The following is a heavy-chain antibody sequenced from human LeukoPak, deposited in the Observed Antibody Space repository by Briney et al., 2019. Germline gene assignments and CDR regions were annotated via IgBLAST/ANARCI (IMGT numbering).Heavy chain of an antibody. J-gene: IGHJ4*02. V-gene: IGHV3-74*01. CDR3: TQRVRGVIFGY. D-gene: IGHD3-10*01. CDR1: GFTFSGFW. CDR2: ISFDGSDA. Sequence: GGSLTLSCAASGFTFSGFWMHWVRQAPGKGRVWVSCISFDGSDATYADSVKGRFTISRDNGKNTLHLQMDSLTVEETAVYCCTQRVRGVIFGYWGQGTLVTVSS.